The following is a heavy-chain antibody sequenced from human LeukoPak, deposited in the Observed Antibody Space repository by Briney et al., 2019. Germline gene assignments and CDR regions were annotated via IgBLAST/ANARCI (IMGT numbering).Heavy chain of an antibody. V-gene: IGHV3-48*01. Sequence: GGSLRLSCAASGFTFSSYSMNWVRQAPGKGLEWVSYISSSSSTIYYADSVKGRFTISRDNAKNSLYLQMNSLRAEDTAVYYCARDLRAYGDDYWGQGTLVTVSS. D-gene: IGHD4-17*01. CDR1: GFTFSSYS. CDR3: ARDLRAYGDDY. J-gene: IGHJ4*02. CDR2: ISSSSSTI.